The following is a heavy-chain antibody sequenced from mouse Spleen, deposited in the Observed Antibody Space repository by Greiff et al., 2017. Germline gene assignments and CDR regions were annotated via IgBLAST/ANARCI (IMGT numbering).Heavy chain of an antibody. CDR3: ARAGGDGYYVEYFDY. V-gene: IGHV1-64*01. J-gene: IGHJ2*01. Sequence: VQLQQPGAELVKPGASVKLSCKASGYTFTSYWMHWVKQRPGQGLEWIGMIHPNSGSTNYNEKFKSKATLTVDKSSSTAYMQLSSLTSEDSAVYYCARAGGDGYYVEYFDYWGQGTTLTVSS. D-gene: IGHD2-3*01. CDR1: GYTFTSYW. CDR2: IHPNSGST.